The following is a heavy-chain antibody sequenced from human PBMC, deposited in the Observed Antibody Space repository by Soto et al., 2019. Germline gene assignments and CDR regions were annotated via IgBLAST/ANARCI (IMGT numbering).Heavy chain of an antibody. J-gene: IGHJ4*02. CDR1: GFTFVSFL. V-gene: IGHV3-7*03. D-gene: IGHD6-19*01. Sequence: GGALRLSLVASGFTFVSFLLTWFRQAPGKGLEWVAKIKYDGSEIYFVDSVKGRFTISRDNPKNSLYLQMNSLRAEDTAVYYCARDGGSGIDYWGQGTLVTVSS. CDR2: IKYDGSEI. CDR3: ARDGGSGIDY.